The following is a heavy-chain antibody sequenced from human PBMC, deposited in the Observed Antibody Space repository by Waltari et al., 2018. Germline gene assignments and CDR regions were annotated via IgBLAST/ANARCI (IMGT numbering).Heavy chain of an antibody. J-gene: IGHJ4*02. Sequence: EVQLVESGGGLVKPGGSLRLSCGASGFSFSSYSMNWVRQAPGKGLEWVSSISSSTTYIPYADSVKGRFTISRDNAKNSLYLQVNSLRVEDTAVYYCVSGGWGFYFDYWGQGTVVTVSS. D-gene: IGHD7-27*01. V-gene: IGHV3-21*01. CDR1: GFSFSSYS. CDR3: VSGGWGFYFDY. CDR2: ISSSTTYI.